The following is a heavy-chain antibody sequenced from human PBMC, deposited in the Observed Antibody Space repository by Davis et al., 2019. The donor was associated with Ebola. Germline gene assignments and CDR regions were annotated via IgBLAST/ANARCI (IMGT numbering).Heavy chain of an antibody. CDR3: ARHRDFWADYYGMDV. V-gene: IGHV5-51*01. J-gene: IGHJ6*04. CDR2: IYPGDSET. CDR1: GYSFTNYW. Sequence: GESLKISCKGSGYSFTNYWIGWVRQMPGKGLEWMGIIYPGDSETRYSPSFQGQVTISADNSISTAYLQWSSLKASDTAMYYCARHRDFWADYYGMDVWGKGTTVTVSS. D-gene: IGHD3-3*01.